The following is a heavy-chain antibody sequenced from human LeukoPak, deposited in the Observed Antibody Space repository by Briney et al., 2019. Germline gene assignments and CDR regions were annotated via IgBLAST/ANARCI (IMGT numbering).Heavy chain of an antibody. J-gene: IGHJ2*01. Sequence: PSETLSLTCTVSGGSISSSSYYWGWIRQPPGKGLEWIGSIYYSGTTYYNPSLKSRVTISVDTSKNQFSLKLSSVTAADTAVYYCARRYIGYFDLWGRGTLVTVSS. CDR2: IYYSGTT. CDR3: ARRYIGYFDL. D-gene: IGHD5-18*01. V-gene: IGHV4-39*01. CDR1: GGSISSSSYY.